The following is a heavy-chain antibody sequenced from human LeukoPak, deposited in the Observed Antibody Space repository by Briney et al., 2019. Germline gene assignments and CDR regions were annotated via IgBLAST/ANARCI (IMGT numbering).Heavy chain of an antibody. Sequence: GGSLRLSCAASGLTVSSNSMSWVRQAPGKGLEWVSVIYSGGTTYYADSVKGRFTISRDNSKNTLYLQMNSLRAEDTAVYYCARGYTSDAFDIWGQGTMVTVSS. V-gene: IGHV3-66*02. CDR3: ARGYTSDAFDI. D-gene: IGHD1-1*01. CDR2: IYSGGTT. CDR1: GLTVSSNS. J-gene: IGHJ3*02.